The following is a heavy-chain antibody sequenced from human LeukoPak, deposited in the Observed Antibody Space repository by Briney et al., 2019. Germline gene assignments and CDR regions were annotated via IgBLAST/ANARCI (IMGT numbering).Heavy chain of an antibody. CDR3: ARDLHYYDSSGYPPGY. CDR2: ISAYNGNT. J-gene: IGHJ4*02. D-gene: IGHD3-22*01. CDR1: GYTFTSYG. Sequence: ASVKVSCKASGYTFTSYGISWVRQAPGQGLEWMGWISAYNGNTNYAQKLQGRVTMTTDTSTSTAYIELRSLRSDDTAVYYCARDLHYYDSSGYPPGYWGQGTLVTVSS. V-gene: IGHV1-18*01.